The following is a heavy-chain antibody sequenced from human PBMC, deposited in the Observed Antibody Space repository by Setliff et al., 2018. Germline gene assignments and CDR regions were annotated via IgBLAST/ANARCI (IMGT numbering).Heavy chain of an antibody. CDR1: GDSISSRRNY. V-gene: IGHV4-61*09. Sequence: PSETLSLTCTVSGDSISSRRNYWGWFRQPAGKELGWIGQIYTSWSTNYNPSLKSRVTISLDTSKNQFSLSLTSVTAEDTAVYYCARMSGFQYIDVWGKGTTVTVSS. J-gene: IGHJ6*03. D-gene: IGHD3-3*01. CDR2: IYTSWST. CDR3: ARMSGFQYIDV.